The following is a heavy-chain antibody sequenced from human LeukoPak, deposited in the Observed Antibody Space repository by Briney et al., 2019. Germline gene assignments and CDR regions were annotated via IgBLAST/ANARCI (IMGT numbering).Heavy chain of an antibody. V-gene: IGHV3-48*04. D-gene: IGHD3-22*01. CDR3: AREIGYYDRSGIDY. CDR2: ISSSSSTI. CDR1: GFTFSSYS. Sequence: PGGSLRLSCAASGFTFSSYSMNWVRQAPGKGLEWVSYISSSSSTIYYADSVKGRFTISRDNAKNSLYLQMNSLRAEDTAVYYCAREIGYYDRSGIDYWGQGTLVTVSS. J-gene: IGHJ4*02.